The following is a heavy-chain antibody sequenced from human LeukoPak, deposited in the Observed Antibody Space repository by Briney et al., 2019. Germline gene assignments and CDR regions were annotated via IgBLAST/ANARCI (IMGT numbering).Heavy chain of an antibody. V-gene: IGHV4-39*07. Sequence: SETLSLTCTVSGGSISSSSYYWGWIRQPLGKGLEWIGSIYYSGSTYYNPSLKSRVTISVDTSKNQFSLKLSSVTAADTAVYYCARERRDTAARAQRFDYWGQGTLVTVSS. D-gene: IGHD5-18*01. CDR1: GGSISSSSYY. CDR2: IYYSGST. CDR3: ARERRDTAARAQRFDY. J-gene: IGHJ4*02.